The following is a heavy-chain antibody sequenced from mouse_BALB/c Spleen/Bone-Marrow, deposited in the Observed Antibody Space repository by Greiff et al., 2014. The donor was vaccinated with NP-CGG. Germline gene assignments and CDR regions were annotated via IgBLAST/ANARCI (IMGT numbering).Heavy chain of an antibody. CDR2: INPYNDGT. D-gene: IGHD4-1*01. CDR3: GRRESGTWFAY. Sequence: VHLKQSGPDLVKPGASVKMSCKASGYTFTSFVMHWVKQKPGQGLEWIGYINPYNDGTKYNEKFKDKATLSSDKSSSTAYMELSSLTSEDSAVYYCGRRESGTWFAYWGQGTLVTVSA. J-gene: IGHJ3*01. CDR1: GYTFTSFV. V-gene: IGHV1-14*01.